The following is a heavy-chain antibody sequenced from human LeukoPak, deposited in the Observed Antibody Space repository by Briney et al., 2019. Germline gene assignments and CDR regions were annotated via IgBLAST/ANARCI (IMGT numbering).Heavy chain of an antibody. Sequence: GGSLRPSCAASGFTFSSYSMNWVRQAPGKGLEWVSSITSSSSYIYYADSVKGRFTISRDNAKNSLYLQMNSLRAEDTAVYYCASGSRDGMDVWGQGTTVTVSS. D-gene: IGHD1-26*01. J-gene: IGHJ6*02. CDR2: ITSSSSYI. CDR1: GFTFSSYS. CDR3: ASGSRDGMDV. V-gene: IGHV3-21*01.